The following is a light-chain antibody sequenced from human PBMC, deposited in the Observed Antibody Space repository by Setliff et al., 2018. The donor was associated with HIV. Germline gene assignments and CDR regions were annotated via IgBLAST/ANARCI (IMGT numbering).Light chain of an antibody. CDR3: ASYANSDVFI. CDR2: DVT. J-gene: IGLJ1*01. V-gene: IGLV2-14*03. CDR1: SSDIGAFDF. Sequence: QSVLTQPASVSGSLGQSITVSCTGTSSDIGAFDFVSWYRQHPGKAPEPMIYDVTNRPSGVSHRFSGSKSGNTASLTTSGLQAEDEADYYCASYANSDVFIFGSGTKVTVL.